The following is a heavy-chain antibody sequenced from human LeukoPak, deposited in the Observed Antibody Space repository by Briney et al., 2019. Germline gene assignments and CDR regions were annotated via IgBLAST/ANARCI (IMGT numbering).Heavy chain of an antibody. J-gene: IGHJ1*01. CDR2: IYTSGST. CDR1: GGPISSGSYY. Sequence: SQTLSLTCTVSGGPISSGSYYWSWIRQPAGKGLEWIGRIYTSGSTNYNPSLKSRVIISVDTSKIQFSLKLSSVTAADTAVYYCARVLSGSYFQHWGQGTLVTVSS. CDR3: ARVLSGSYFQH. D-gene: IGHD1-26*01. V-gene: IGHV4-61*02.